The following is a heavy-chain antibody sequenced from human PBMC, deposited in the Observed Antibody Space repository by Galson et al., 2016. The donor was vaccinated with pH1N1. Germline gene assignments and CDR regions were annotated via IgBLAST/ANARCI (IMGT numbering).Heavy chain of an antibody. CDR2: ISWNSGSI. J-gene: IGHJ4*02. CDR3: AKVAGYFSGWYDY. CDR1: GFTFSSYW. V-gene: IGHV3-9*01. Sequence: SLRLSCAASGFTFSSYWMHWVRQGPGKGLEWVSGISWNSGSIGYADSVKGRFTISRDNAKNSLYLQMISLRAEDTALYYCAKVAGYFSGWYDYWGQGTLVTVSS. D-gene: IGHD6-19*01.